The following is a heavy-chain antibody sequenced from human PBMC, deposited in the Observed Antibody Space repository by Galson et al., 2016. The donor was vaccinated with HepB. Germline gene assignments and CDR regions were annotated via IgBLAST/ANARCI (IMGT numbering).Heavy chain of an antibody. CDR3: AELPGAGAATSDPFDI. D-gene: IGHD2-15*01. J-gene: IGHJ3*02. CDR1: GFSFNNYG. Sequence: SLRLSCAASGFSFNNYGMHWVRQAPGKGLEWVAVIPYDGGNKYYADSVKGRFTISRDNSKNTLFLQMNSLRTEDTAVYCCAELPGAGAATSDPFDIWGQGTMVTVS. V-gene: IGHV3-30*18. CDR2: IPYDGGNK.